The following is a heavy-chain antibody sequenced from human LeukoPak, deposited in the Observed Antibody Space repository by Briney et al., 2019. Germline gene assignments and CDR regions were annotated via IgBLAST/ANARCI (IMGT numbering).Heavy chain of an antibody. V-gene: IGHV1-2*02. CDR2: INPNCGGT. Sequence: ASVTVSCEASGYTLTGYYMHWVRQAPGQGLEWMGWINPNCGGTNYAQKFQGRVTMTRDTSISTAYMELSRLRSDDTAVYYCARDRPRIAVAGGGPYYFDYWGQGTLVTVSS. J-gene: IGHJ4*02. D-gene: IGHD6-19*01. CDR3: ARDRPRIAVAGGGPYYFDY. CDR1: GYTLTGYY.